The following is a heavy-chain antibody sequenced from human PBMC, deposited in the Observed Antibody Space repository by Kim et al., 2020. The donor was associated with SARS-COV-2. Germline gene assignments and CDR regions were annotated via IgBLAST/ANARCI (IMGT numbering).Heavy chain of an antibody. CDR3: ARIYRSEDY. V-gene: IGHV3-74*01. J-gene: IGHJ4*02. Sequence: GTGTTYADSVKGRFTSSRDNAKNTLYLQMNSLRVEDTAVYYCARIYRSEDYWGQGTLVTVSS. D-gene: IGHD3-16*02. CDR2: GTGT.